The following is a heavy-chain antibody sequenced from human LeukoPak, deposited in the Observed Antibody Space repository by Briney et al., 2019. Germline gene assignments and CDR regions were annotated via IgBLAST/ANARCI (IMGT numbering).Heavy chain of an antibody. J-gene: IGHJ4*02. CDR1: GFTFSSYA. V-gene: IGHV3-23*01. Sequence: PGGSLRLSCAASGFTFSSYAMSWVRQPPGRGLEWVSSICGNDSSIYYADSVKGRFTISRDNSKNTLYLQMSSLRAEDTAVYFCAKVSLPSLWFVELNGYWGEGTLVTV. CDR3: AKVSLPSLWFVELNGY. CDR2: ICGNDSSI. D-gene: IGHD3-10*01.